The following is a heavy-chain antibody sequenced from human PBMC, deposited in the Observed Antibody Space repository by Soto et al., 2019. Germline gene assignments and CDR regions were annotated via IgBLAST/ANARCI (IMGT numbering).Heavy chain of an antibody. J-gene: IGHJ5*02. D-gene: IGHD2-2*01. V-gene: IGHV1-2*04. CDR1: GYTFTGYY. CDR2: INPNSGGT. CDR3: AREDGLGYCSSTSCYANWFDP. Sequence: AASVKVSCKASGYTFTGYYMHWVRQAPGQGLEWMGWINPNSGGTNYAQKFQGWVTMTRDTSISTAYMELSRLRSDDTAVYYCAREDGLGYCSSTSCYANWFDPWGQGTLVTVSS.